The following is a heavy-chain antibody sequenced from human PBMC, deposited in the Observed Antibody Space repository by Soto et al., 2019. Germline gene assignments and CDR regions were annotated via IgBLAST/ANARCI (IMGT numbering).Heavy chain of an antibody. Sequence: GGSLRLSCAASGFTFSSYSMNWVRQAPGKGLEWVSSISSSSSYIYYADSVKGRFTISRDNAKNSLYLQMNSLRAEDTAVYYCARDGITGTTLFDYWGQGTLVTVSS. J-gene: IGHJ4*02. D-gene: IGHD1-7*01. CDR1: GFTFSSYS. CDR3: ARDGITGTTLFDY. CDR2: ISSSSSYI. V-gene: IGHV3-21*01.